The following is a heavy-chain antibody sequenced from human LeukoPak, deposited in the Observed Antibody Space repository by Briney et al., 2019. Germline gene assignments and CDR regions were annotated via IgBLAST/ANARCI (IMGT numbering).Heavy chain of an antibody. CDR3: ARAVVPAASLYYYYYYMDV. D-gene: IGHD2-2*01. CDR1: GGTFSSYA. CDR2: IIPIFGTA. V-gene: IGHV1-69*01. Sequence: ASVKVSCKASGGTFSSYAISWVRQAPGQGLEWMGGIIPIFGTANYAQKFQGRVTITADESTSTAYMEVSSLRSEDTAVYYCARAVVPAASLYYYYYYMDVWGKGTTVTVSS. J-gene: IGHJ6*03.